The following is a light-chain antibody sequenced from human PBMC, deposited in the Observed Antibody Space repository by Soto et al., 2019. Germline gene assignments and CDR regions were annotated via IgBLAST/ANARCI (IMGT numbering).Light chain of an antibody. CDR2: EAT. V-gene: IGLV2-14*01. J-gene: IGLJ1*01. Sequence: QSVLTQPASVSGSPGQSIAISCTGTSSDVGGYNYVSWYQHLPGRAPKVIIFEATNRPSGVSDRFSGSKAGITASLTISGLQADDEGEYFCISYKTDDTFVFGTGTKVAVL. CDR3: ISYKTDDTFV. CDR1: SSDVGGYNY.